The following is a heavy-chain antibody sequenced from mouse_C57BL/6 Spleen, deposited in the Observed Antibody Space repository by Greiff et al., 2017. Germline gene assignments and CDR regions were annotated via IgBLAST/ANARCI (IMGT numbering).Heavy chain of an antibody. J-gene: IGHJ1*03. CDR3: ARVGYYGPFDV. CDR1: GYTFTDYY. CDR2: IYPGSGNT. V-gene: IGHV1-76*01. Sequence: VQLQQSGAELVRPGASVKLSCKASGYTFTDYYINWVKQRPGQGLEWIARIYPGSGNTYYNEKFKGKATLTAEKSSSTAYMQLSSLTSEDSAVYFCARVGYYGPFDVWGTGTTVTVSS. D-gene: IGHD1-1*01.